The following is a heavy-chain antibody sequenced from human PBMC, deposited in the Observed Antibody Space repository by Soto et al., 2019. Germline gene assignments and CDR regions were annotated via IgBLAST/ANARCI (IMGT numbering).Heavy chain of an antibody. Sequence: LSLTCAISGDSVSSNSAAWNWIRQSPSRGLEWLGRTYYRSKWYNDYAVSVKSRITINPDTSKNQFSLQLNSVTPEDTAVYYCARDSRYCSSTSCSTQPIWYYYYGMDVWGQGTTVTVSS. CDR3: ARDSRYCSSTSCSTQPIWYYYYGMDV. CDR1: GDSVSSNSAA. CDR2: TYYRSKWYN. D-gene: IGHD2-2*02. J-gene: IGHJ6*02. V-gene: IGHV6-1*01.